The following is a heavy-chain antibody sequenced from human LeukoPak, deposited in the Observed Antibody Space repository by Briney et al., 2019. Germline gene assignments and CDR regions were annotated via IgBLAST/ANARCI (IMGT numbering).Heavy chain of an antibody. D-gene: IGHD1-1*01. J-gene: IGHJ4*02. CDR3: ATAAYNNYFDF. V-gene: IGHV4-4*07. Sequence: RSSETLSLTCTVSGGSISSHYWSWIRQPAGKGLEWIGRIYTSGSTNYNPSLKSRVTISVDKSKNQFSLKLSSVTAADTAVYYCATAAYNNYFDFWGQRTVDTVSS. CDR2: IYTSGST. CDR1: GGSISSHY.